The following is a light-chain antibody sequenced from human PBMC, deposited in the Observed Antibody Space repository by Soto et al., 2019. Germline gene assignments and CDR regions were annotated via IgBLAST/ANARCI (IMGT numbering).Light chain of an antibody. CDR2: AAS. CDR3: QHYYNYPWT. CDR1: QAIHNY. J-gene: IGKJ1*01. V-gene: IGKV1-8*01. Sequence: AVLLTQSPSSFSASTGDRATITCRASQAIHNYLAWYQQVPGKAPKLLLYAASNLQTGVPSRFSGSGSGTDFTLTIDGLQSEDFATYFCQHYYNYPWTFGQGTTVE.